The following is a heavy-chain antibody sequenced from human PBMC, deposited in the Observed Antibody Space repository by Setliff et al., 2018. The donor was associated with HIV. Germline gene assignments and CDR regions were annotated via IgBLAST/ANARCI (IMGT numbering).Heavy chain of an antibody. J-gene: IGHJ6*02. V-gene: IGHV4-38-2*01. D-gene: IGHD6-6*01. CDR2: IYPSGSIHPSGAT. Sequence: SETLSLTCAVSRSYISGSYYWAWIRQPPGKGLEWIGNIYPSGSIHPSGATNYNPSLKGRVTISLDTSNNQFSLKLSSVTAADTAVYYCARRRASLLYYYYGMDVWGQGTTVTVSS. CDR1: RSYISGSYY. CDR3: ARRRASLLYYYYGMDV.